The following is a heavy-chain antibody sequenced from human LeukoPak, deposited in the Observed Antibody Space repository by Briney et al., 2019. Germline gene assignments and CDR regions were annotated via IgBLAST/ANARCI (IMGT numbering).Heavy chain of an antibody. D-gene: IGHD2-21*02. CDR2: ISYDGSNK. Sequence: GGSLRLSCAASGFTFSSYAMHWVRQAPGKGLEWVAVISYDGSNKYYADSVEGRFTISRDNSKNTLYLQMNSLRAEDTAVYYCARDRGYCGGDCYVAYFDYWGQGTLVTVSS. J-gene: IGHJ4*02. CDR1: GFTFSSYA. V-gene: IGHV3-30-3*01. CDR3: ARDRGYCGGDCYVAYFDY.